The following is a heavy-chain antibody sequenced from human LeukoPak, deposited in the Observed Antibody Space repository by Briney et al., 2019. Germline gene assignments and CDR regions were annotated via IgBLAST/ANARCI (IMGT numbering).Heavy chain of an antibody. D-gene: IGHD1-1*01. J-gene: IGHJ4*02. CDR3: ARDLNNAEENWNRGLGSYFDY. CDR2: IYHSGST. Sequence: PSETLSLTCTVSGDSISSSGYYWGWIRQPPGKGLEWIGYIYHSGSTYYNPSLTSRVTISVDRSKNQFSLKLNSVTAADTAVYYCARDLNNAEENWNRGLGSYFDYWGQGTLVTVSA. V-gene: IGHV4-39*07. CDR1: GDSISSSGYY.